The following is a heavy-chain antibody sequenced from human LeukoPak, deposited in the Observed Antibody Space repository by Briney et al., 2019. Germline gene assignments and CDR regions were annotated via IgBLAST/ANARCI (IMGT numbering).Heavy chain of an antibody. CDR1: GFTFSSYS. CDR3: ARAPRVGIDY. D-gene: IGHD1-26*01. Sequence: GGSLRLSCAASGFTFSSYSMNRVRQAPGKGLEWVSSISSSSSYIYYADSVKGRFTISRDNAKNSLYLQMNSLRAEDTAVYYCARAPRVGIDYWGQGTLVTVSS. V-gene: IGHV3-21*01. CDR2: ISSSSSYI. J-gene: IGHJ4*02.